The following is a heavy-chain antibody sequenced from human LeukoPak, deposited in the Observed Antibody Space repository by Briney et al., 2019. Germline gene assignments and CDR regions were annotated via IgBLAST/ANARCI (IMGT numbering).Heavy chain of an antibody. CDR1: GYTFTSYG. Sequence: ASVKVSCKPSGYTFTSYGISWVRQAPGQGLEWMGWISGSNGDTNYAQNLQGRVTLTSDTSTTTAYMELRSLKSDDTAVYYCARGWELDYWGQGTLVTASS. CDR2: ISGSNGDT. D-gene: IGHD1-26*01. V-gene: IGHV1-18*01. CDR3: ARGWELDY. J-gene: IGHJ4*02.